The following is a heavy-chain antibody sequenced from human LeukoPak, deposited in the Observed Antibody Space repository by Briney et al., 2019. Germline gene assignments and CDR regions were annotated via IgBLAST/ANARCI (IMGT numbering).Heavy chain of an antibody. D-gene: IGHD6-19*01. V-gene: IGHV3-33*01. Sequence: GRSLRLSCEASGFIFSSYGMHWVRQAPGKGLEWVAVIRYDGSNKYYADSVKGRFTISRDNSKNTLYLQVNSLRAEDTAVYYCARDELAVAKKGFLDSWGQGTLVTVSS. CDR1: GFIFSSYG. J-gene: IGHJ4*02. CDR2: IRYDGSNK. CDR3: ARDELAVAKKGFLDS.